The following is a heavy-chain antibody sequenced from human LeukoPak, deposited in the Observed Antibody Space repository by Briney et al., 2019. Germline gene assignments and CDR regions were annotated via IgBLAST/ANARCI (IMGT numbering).Heavy chain of an antibody. CDR3: ARAAAAGDFDY. Sequence: GGSLRLSCAASGFTFSSYDMHWVRQATGKGLEWVSAIGTAGDTYYPGSVKSRFTISRENAKNSLYLQMNSLRAGDTAVYYCARAAAAGDFDYWGQGTLVTVSS. D-gene: IGHD6-13*01. CDR2: IGTAGDT. CDR1: GFTFSSYD. V-gene: IGHV3-13*01. J-gene: IGHJ4*02.